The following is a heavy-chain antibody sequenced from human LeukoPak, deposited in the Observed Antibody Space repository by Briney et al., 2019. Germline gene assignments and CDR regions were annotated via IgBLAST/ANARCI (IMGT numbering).Heavy chain of an antibody. D-gene: IGHD3-22*01. V-gene: IGHV3-23*01. CDR2: IGGSGGMT. Sequence: GGSLRLSCAASGFTFSNYAMGWVRQAPGKGLEWVSGIGGSGGMTYYADSVKGRFTISRDNSKNTLYLQMNSLRAEDTAVYYCARGGDSSAFNWFDPWGQGTLVTVSS. CDR3: ARGGDSSAFNWFDP. J-gene: IGHJ5*02. CDR1: GFTFSNYA.